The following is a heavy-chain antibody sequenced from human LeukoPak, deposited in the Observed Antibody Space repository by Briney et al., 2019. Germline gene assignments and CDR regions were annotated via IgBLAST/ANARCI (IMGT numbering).Heavy chain of an antibody. CDR1: GFTVSSNY. V-gene: IGHV3-53*01. CDR2: IYSGGST. D-gene: IGHD3-10*01. J-gene: IGHJ4*02. Sequence: GGSLRLSCAASGFTVSSNYMSWVRQAPGKGLEWVSVIYSGGSTYYADSVKGRFTISRDNSKNTLYLQMNSLRAEDTAVYYCARGQPTYYYGPGSYYFDYWGQGTLVTVSS. CDR3: ARGQPTYYYGPGSYYFDY.